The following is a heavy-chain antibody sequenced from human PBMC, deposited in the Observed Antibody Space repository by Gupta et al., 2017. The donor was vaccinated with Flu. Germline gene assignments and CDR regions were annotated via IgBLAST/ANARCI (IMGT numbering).Heavy chain of an antibody. D-gene: IGHD1-26*01. CDR2: MNPNSGNT. Sequence: QXXLVQSGXXVXNPGASVXVSCKXSGYXXXXXDINWVRQATGQGLEWMGWMNPNSGNTGYAQKFQGRVTMTRNTSISTAYMELSSLRSEDTAVYYCARGYLWGYWGQGTLVTVSS. J-gene: IGHJ4*02. CDR1: GYXXXXXD. V-gene: IGHV1-8*01. CDR3: ARGYLWGY.